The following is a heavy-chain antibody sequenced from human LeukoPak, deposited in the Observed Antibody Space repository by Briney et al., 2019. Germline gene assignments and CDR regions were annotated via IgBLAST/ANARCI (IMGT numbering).Heavy chain of an antibody. J-gene: IGHJ5*02. CDR1: GFTVSSNY. D-gene: IGHD1-26*01. V-gene: IGHV3-53*01. CDR2: IYSGGGT. Sequence: GGSLRLSCAASGFTVSSNYMSWVRQAPGKGLEWVSVIYSGGGTYYADSVKGRFTISRDNSKNTLYLQMNSLRVADTAVYYCARERATYSGSGRTNWFDPWGQGTLVTVSS. CDR3: ARERATYSGSGRTNWFDP.